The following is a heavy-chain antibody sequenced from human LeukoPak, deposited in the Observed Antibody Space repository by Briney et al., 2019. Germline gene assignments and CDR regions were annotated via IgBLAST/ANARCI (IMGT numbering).Heavy chain of an antibody. CDR3: TRGIWSSHNKDYYFDY. CDR2: INAGNGNT. J-gene: IGHJ4*02. CDR1: GYTFTNYA. D-gene: IGHD2-2*01. Sequence: ASVKVSCKASGYTFTNYAMNWVRQAPGQRLEWMGWINAGNGNTKFSQRFQDRVTITRDTSASTAYMELNSLRSEDTAVYYCTRGIWSSHNKDYYFDYWGQGSLVTVSS. V-gene: IGHV1-3*01.